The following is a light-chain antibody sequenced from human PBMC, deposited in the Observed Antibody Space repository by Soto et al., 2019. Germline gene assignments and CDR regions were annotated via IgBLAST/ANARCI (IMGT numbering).Light chain of an antibody. J-gene: IGKJ4*01. V-gene: IGKV3-15*01. CDR3: QHYNNWPPVT. Sequence: DIVMTQSPAALSVSPGERATLSCRASQIVGSSVDWYQQKPGQAPRFLMYSASTSAASVPARFSGSGSGTEFIITIISLQSADFVVYYCQHYNNWPPVTFGGGTKVEIK. CDR2: SAS. CDR1: QIVGSS.